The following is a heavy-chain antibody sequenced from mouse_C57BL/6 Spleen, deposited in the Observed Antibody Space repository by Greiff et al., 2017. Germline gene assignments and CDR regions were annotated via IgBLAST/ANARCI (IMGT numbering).Heavy chain of an antibody. D-gene: IGHD2-5*01. CDR2: IDPETGGT. Sequence: QVQLQQSGAELVRPGASVTLSCKASGYTFTDYEMHWVKQTPVHGLEWIGAIDPETGGTAYNQKFKGKAILTADKSSSTAYMELRSLTSEDSAVYYCTRGGSNYVGFAYWGQGTLVTVSA. CDR3: TRGGSNYVGFAY. CDR1: GYTFTDYE. V-gene: IGHV1-15*01. J-gene: IGHJ3*01.